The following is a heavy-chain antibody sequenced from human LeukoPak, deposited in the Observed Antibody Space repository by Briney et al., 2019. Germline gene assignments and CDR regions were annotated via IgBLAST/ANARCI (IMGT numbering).Heavy chain of an antibody. V-gene: IGHV4-39*01. CDR1: GGSISSSSYY. Sequence: SETLSLTCTVSGGSISSSSYYWGWIRQPPGKGLEWIGSIYYSGSTYYNPSLKSRVTISVDTSKNQFSLKLSSVTAADTAVYYCARHQYYDYVWGSYTHGYMDVWGKGTTVTISS. D-gene: IGHD3-16*01. CDR2: IYYSGST. J-gene: IGHJ6*03. CDR3: ARHQYYDYVWGSYTHGYMDV.